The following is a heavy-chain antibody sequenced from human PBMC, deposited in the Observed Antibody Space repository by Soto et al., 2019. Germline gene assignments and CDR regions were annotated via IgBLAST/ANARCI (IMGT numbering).Heavy chain of an antibody. J-gene: IGHJ3*02. D-gene: IGHD6-6*01. CDR2: IYPGDSDT. CDR1: GYSFTNYW. V-gene: IGHV5-51*01. CDR3: ARFQYSNNLYGAFYI. Sequence: GESLKISCKVSGYSFTNYWIAWVRQVPGKGLEWMGIIYPGDSDTRYSSSFQGQVTISVDKSISTAYLQWSSLKASDTAMYYCARFQYSNNLYGAFYIWGRGTMVTVSS.